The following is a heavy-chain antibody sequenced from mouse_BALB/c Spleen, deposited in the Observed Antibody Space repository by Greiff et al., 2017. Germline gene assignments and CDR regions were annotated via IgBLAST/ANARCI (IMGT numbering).Heavy chain of an antibody. D-gene: IGHD2-10*02. CDR1: GYTFTDYN. CDR3: ASGTYGNYAWFAY. V-gene: IGHV1S29*02. J-gene: IGHJ3*01. Sequence: EVQRVESGPELVKPGASVKISCKASGYTFTDYNMHWVKQSHGKSLEWIGYIYPYNGGTGYNQKFKSKATLTVDNSSSTAYMELRSLTSEDSAVYYCASGTYGNYAWFAYWGQGTLVTVSA. CDR2: IYPYNGGT.